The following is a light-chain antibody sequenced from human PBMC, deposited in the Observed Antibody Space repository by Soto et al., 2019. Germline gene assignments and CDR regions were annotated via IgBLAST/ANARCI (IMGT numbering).Light chain of an antibody. J-gene: IGKJ4*01. CDR3: QQSYSTPLT. CDR1: QNIRSR. CDR2: AAS. V-gene: IGKV1-39*01. Sequence: DFQMTQSSSSLSASVGDRVTITCLASQNIRSRLAWFQQKPGKAPKSLIYAASSLQSGVPSRFSGSRSGTDCTLTISSLQPEDVATYYCQQSYSTPLTLVGGTKVDIK.